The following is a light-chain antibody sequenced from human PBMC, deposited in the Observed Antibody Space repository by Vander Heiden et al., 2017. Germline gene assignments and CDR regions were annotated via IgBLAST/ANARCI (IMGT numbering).Light chain of an antibody. Sequence: QSALTQPRSVSGSPGPSVTISCTGTSSDVGGYNYVSCYQQHPGKALKLMIYDVSKRPSGVPDRFAGSKSGNTASLTISGLQDEDEADYYCCSYAGSYTYWVFGGGTKLTVL. J-gene: IGLJ3*02. CDR2: DVS. CDR3: CSYAGSYTYWV. V-gene: IGLV2-11*01. CDR1: SSDVGGYNY.